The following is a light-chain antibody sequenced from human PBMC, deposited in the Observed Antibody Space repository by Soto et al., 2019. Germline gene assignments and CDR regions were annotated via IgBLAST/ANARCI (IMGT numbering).Light chain of an antibody. CDR2: DVS. V-gene: IGLV2-14*01. J-gene: IGLJ1*01. CDR1: SSDVGRYNY. CDR3: SSFTSSSTFV. Sequence: QSVLAQPASVSGSPGQSITISCTGTSSDVGRYNYVSWFQQHPGKAPKLMIYDVSIWPSGVSDRFSGSKSGNTASLTISGLQAEDEADYYCSSFTSSSTFVFGTGTKLTVL.